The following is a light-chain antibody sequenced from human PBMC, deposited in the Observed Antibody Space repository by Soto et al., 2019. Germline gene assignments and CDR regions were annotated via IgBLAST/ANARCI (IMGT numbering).Light chain of an antibody. Sequence: EIVLTQSPGTLSLSPGETATLSCRASQSVSNNYLAWYQQKRGQAPRLLVFGASSRATGIPDRFSGSGSGTEFILTISGLEPEDFGVYHCHQHGGSPETFGQGTKVEMK. CDR2: GAS. J-gene: IGKJ1*01. CDR3: HQHGGSPET. V-gene: IGKV3-20*01. CDR1: QSVSNNY.